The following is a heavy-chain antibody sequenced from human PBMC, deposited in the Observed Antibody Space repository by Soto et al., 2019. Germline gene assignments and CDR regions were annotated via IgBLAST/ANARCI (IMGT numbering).Heavy chain of an antibody. CDR1: GFTFSSYA. CDR3: AREVTDYYYSYGMDV. CDR2: ISGSGGST. Sequence: EVQLLESGGGLVQPGGSLRLSCAASGFTFSSYAMSWVRQAPGKGLEWVSAISGSGGSTYYADSVKGRFTISRDNSXXPLYLQMNSLRAEDTAVYYCAREVTDYYYSYGMDVWGQGTTVTVSS. D-gene: IGHD4-4*01. V-gene: IGHV3-23*01. J-gene: IGHJ6*02.